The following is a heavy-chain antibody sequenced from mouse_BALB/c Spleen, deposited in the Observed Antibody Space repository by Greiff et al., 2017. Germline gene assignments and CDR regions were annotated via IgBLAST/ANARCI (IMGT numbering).Heavy chain of an antibody. CDR3: ARVDGYYGESAMDY. CDR2: ISNLAYSI. D-gene: IGHD2-3*01. Sequence: DVQLVESGGGLVQPGGSRKLSCAASGFTFSDYGMAWVRQAPGKGPEWVAFISNLAYSIYYADTVTGRFTISRENAKNTLYLEMSSLRSEDTAMYYCARVDGYYGESAMDYWGQGTSVTVSS. V-gene: IGHV5-15*02. CDR1: GFTFSDYG. J-gene: IGHJ4*01.